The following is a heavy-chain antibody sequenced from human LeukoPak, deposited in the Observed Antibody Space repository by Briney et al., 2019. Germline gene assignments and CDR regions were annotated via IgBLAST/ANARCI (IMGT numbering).Heavy chain of an antibody. J-gene: IGHJ6*02. V-gene: IGHV4-39*07. CDR3: ARAGEGMDV. Sequence: SETLSLTCTVSGGSISSSSYYWGWIRQPPGKGLEWIGSMYYSGSAYYNPSLKSRVTISVDTSKNQFSLKLSSVTAADTAVYYCARAGEGMDVWGQGTTVTVSS. D-gene: IGHD1-26*01. CDR2: MYYSGSA. CDR1: GGSISSSSYY.